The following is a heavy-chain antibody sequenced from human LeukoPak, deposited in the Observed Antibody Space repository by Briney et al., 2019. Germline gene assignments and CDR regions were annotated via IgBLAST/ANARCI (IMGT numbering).Heavy chain of an antibody. D-gene: IGHD3-10*01. Sequence: SVKVSSKASGGTFSSYAISWVRQAPGQGLEWMGGIIPIFGTANYAQKFQGRVTITTDESTSTAYMELSSLRSEDTAVYYCARGSITMVRGVKSLYYYYMDVWGKGTTVTVSS. CDR2: IIPIFGTA. CDR3: ARGSITMVRGVKSLYYYYMDV. CDR1: GGTFSSYA. V-gene: IGHV1-69*05. J-gene: IGHJ6*03.